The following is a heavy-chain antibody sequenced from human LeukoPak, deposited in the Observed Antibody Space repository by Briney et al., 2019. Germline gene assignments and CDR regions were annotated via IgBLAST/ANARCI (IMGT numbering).Heavy chain of an antibody. D-gene: IGHD3-9*01. J-gene: IGHJ6*03. CDR1: GFTFGDYG. CDR2: IRSNTYGRST. V-gene: IGHV3-49*05. Sequence: KAGGSLRLSCEGSGFTFGDYGVGWFRQAPGKGLQWVTSIRSNTYGRSTEYVPSVKGRFTISRDDSNSIAYLQMNSLRAEDTAVYYCARAFRGAYYDILTGYSPAGYYYYMDVWGKGTTVTISS. CDR3: ARAFRGAYYDILTGYSPAGYYYYMDV.